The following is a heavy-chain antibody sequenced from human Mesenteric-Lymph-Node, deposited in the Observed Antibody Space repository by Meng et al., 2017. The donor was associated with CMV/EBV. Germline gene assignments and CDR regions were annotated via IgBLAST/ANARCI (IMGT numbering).Heavy chain of an antibody. CDR1: GYSFTGYS. D-gene: IGHD1-1*01. CDR2: ISPNTGDT. J-gene: IGHJ5*02. CDR3: GRGQQTFDP. V-gene: IGHV1-2*06. Sequence: QVQLVQSGAEGKKRGASVKVSCKASGYSFTGYSIHWVRQAPGQGLEWMGRISPNTGDTIYEENFQGRVTMTRDTSINTAYMELSSLTSDDTAVYYCGRGQQTFDPWGQGTLVTVSS.